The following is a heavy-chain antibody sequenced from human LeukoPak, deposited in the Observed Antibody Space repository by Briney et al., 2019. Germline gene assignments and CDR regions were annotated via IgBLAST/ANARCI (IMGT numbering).Heavy chain of an antibody. CDR3: AGRVTGYSSGYVY. D-gene: IGHD5-18*01. CDR2: ISGSAHKI. J-gene: IGHJ4*02. CDR1: GITFSNYA. V-gene: IGHV3-23*01. Sequence: PGGFLRLSCVASGITFSNYAVSWVRQAPEKGLDWISVISGSAHKIRYADSVKGRFTISRDNSENIVYLQMNNLRAEDTAVYYCAGRVTGYSSGYVYWGQGTLVTVSS.